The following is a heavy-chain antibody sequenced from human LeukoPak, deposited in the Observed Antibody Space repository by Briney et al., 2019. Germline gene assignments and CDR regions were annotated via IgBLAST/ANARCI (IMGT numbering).Heavy chain of an antibody. D-gene: IGHD3-10*01. Sequence: GESVRLLCTTWGLNEGDFVMSWVRQAPGKGLEGGGFIRVKAYGETAEYASSVKGRFTISRDDSIGIAYLQMTSLNTEDTAVYYCTRGSGTYFYYGLDFWGQGTTVTVSS. CDR2: IRVKAYGETA. J-gene: IGHJ6*02. CDR3: TRGSGTYFYYGLDF. CDR1: GLNEGDFV. V-gene: IGHV3-49*04.